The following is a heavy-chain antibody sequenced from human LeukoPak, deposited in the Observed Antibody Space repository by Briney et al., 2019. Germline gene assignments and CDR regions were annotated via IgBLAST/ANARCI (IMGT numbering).Heavy chain of an antibody. V-gene: IGHV1-18*01. Sequence: ASVKVSCKASGYTFTSYGISWVRQAPGQGLEWMGWISAYNGNTNYAQKLQGRVTMTTDTSTSTAYMELRSLRSDDTAVYYCARDLYYDSSGAGYYYYYYMDVWGKGTTVTVSS. CDR3: ARDLYYDSSGAGYYYYYYMDV. CDR2: ISAYNGNT. CDR1: GYTFTSYG. D-gene: IGHD3-22*01. J-gene: IGHJ6*03.